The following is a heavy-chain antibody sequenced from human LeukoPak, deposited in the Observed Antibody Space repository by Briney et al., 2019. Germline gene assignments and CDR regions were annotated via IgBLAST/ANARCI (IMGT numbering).Heavy chain of an antibody. J-gene: IGHJ6*02. CDR3: TTDYGSSISSYYYYGMDV. V-gene: IGHV3-15*07. CDR1: GFTFSSYS. Sequence: GGSLRLSCAASGFTFSSYSMNWVRQAPGKGLEWVGRIKSKAYGGTIDYAAPVKGRYTISRDDSKNTLYLQMNSLKTEDTAVYYCTTDYGSSISSYYYYGMDVWGQGTTVTVSS. D-gene: IGHD2-21*01. CDR2: IKSKAYGGTI.